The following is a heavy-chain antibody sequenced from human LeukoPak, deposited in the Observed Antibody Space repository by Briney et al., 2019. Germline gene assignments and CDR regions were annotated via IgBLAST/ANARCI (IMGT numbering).Heavy chain of an antibody. V-gene: IGHV1-8*02. CDR1: GYTFNGYY. CDR3: ARDNGGTAMAYYYYYYMDV. D-gene: IGHD5-18*01. CDR2: MNPNSGNT. Sequence: ASVKVSCKASGYTFNGYYIHWVRQATGQGLEWMGWMNPNSGNTGYAQKFQGRVTMTRNTSISTAYMELSSLRSEDTAVYYCARDNGGTAMAYYYYYYMDVWGKGTTVTISS. J-gene: IGHJ6*03.